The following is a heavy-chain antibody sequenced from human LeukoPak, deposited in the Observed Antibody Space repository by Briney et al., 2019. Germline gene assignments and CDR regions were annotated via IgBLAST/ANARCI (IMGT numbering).Heavy chain of an antibody. Sequence: PSETLSLTCTVSGGSISSGGYYWSWIRQHPGKGLEWIGYIYYSRSTYYNPSLKSRVTISVDTSKNQFSLKLSSVTAAETAVYYCARASIVVVVAAEKMYSFDYWGQGTLVTVSS. CDR2: IYYSRST. J-gene: IGHJ4*02. V-gene: IGHV4-31*03. CDR3: ARASIVVVVAAEKMYSFDY. D-gene: IGHD2-15*01. CDR1: GGSISSGGYY.